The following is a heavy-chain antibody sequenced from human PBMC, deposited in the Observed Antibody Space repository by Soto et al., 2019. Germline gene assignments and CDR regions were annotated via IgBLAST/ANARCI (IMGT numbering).Heavy chain of an antibody. J-gene: IGHJ4*02. D-gene: IGHD5-12*01. Sequence: GGSLRLSCAASGFTFSNAWMSWVRQAPGKGLEWVGRIKSKTDGGPTDYAAPVKGRFTISRDDSKNTLYLQMNSLKTEDTAVYYCTTDHWRIVATINDYWGQGTLVTVSS. CDR2: IKSKTDGGPT. V-gene: IGHV3-15*01. CDR1: GFTFSNAW. CDR3: TTDHWRIVATINDY.